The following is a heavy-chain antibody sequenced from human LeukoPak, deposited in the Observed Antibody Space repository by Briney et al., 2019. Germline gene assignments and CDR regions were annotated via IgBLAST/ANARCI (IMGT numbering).Heavy chain of an antibody. J-gene: IGHJ4*02. CDR2: ISSSSSYI. CDR3: ARDSLEGSRYSSSPYYFDY. CDR1: GFTFSSYS. Sequence: GGSLRLSCAASGFTFSSYSMNWVRQAPGKGLEWVSSISSSSSYIYYADSVKGRFTISRDNAKNSLYLQMNSLRAEDTAVYYCARDSLEGSRYSSSPYYFDYWGQGTLVTVSS. D-gene: IGHD6-6*01. V-gene: IGHV3-21*01.